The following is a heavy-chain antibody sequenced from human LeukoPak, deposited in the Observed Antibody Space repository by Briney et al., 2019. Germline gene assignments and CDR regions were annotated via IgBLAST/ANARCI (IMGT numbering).Heavy chain of an antibody. CDR3: ARDVPYYDSSGYPLPDYFDY. J-gene: IGHJ4*02. Sequence: ASVKVSCKASGYTFTSYGISWVRQAPGQGLEWMGWISAYNDNTNYAQKLQGRVTMTTDTSTSTAYMELRSLRSDDTAVYYCARDVPYYDSSGYPLPDYFDYWGQGTLVTVSS. D-gene: IGHD3-22*01. CDR1: GYTFTSYG. CDR2: ISAYNDNT. V-gene: IGHV1-18*01.